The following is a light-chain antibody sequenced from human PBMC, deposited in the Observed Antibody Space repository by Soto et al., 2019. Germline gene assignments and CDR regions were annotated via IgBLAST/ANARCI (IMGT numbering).Light chain of an antibody. Sequence: QPVLTQPPSASGTPGQRVIISCSGSSSNIGRNTVNWYQQFPGTAPKLLIYSSNQRPSGVPDRFSGSSSGTSASLAISGLQSEDEAEYYCATWDDSLMGYVFGTGTKVTVL. CDR3: ATWDDSLMGYV. V-gene: IGLV1-44*01. CDR1: SSNIGRNT. J-gene: IGLJ1*01. CDR2: SSN.